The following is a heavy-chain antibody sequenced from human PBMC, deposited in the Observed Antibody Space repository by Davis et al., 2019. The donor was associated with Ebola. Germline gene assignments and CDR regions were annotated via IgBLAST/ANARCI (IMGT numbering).Heavy chain of an antibody. Sequence: AASVKVSCKVSGYTLTELSMHWVRQAPGKGLESVSRISTNGETTYYAESVKGRFTISRDNSKDTLYLQMRSLRTEDTAVYYCVKDRFTVVVVHGGFDFWGQGALVTVSS. CDR1: GYTLTELS. V-gene: IGHV3-64D*06. CDR2: ISTNGETT. D-gene: IGHD2-15*01. CDR3: VKDRFTVVVVHGGFDF. J-gene: IGHJ4*02.